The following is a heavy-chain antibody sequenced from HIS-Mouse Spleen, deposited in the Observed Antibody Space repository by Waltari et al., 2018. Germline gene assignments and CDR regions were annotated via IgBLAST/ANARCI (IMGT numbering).Heavy chain of an antibody. V-gene: IGHV4-39*07. D-gene: IGHD1-26*01. CDR2: IYYSGST. J-gene: IGHJ4*02. CDR1: GGSISSSSYY. CDR3: ARMGPASGSYGDY. Sequence: QLQLRESGPGLVKPSETLSLTCTVSGGSISSSSYYWGWIRQPPGKGPEWIGSIYYSGSTYYNPSLKSRVTISVDTSKNQFSLKLSSVTAADTAVYYCARMGPASGSYGDYWGQGTLVTVSS.